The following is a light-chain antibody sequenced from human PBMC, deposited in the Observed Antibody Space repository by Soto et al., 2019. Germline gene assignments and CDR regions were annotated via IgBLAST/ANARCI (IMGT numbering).Light chain of an antibody. CDR2: GAS. Sequence: SPAIRSVSRGESATLSWSASQSVTTSLAWYQQKTGQPPRLLISGASRRATGIPDRFSGSGSETDFTLTINRLEPEDFALYYCQHYHSGHRIAFGQGTRLEIK. CDR3: QHYHSGHRIA. V-gene: IGKV3-20*01. CDR1: QSVTTS. J-gene: IGKJ5*01.